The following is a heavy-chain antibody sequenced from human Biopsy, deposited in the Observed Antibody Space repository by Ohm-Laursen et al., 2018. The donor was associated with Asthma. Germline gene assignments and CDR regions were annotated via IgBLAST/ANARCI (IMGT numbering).Heavy chain of an antibody. CDR1: GAYIGTPDYH. CDR3: ATGKDSAYWAKGRSYYYFGMEV. V-gene: IGHV4-30-2*06. D-gene: IGHD3-22*01. J-gene: IGHJ6*02. Sequence: SQTLSLTCTVSGAYIGTPDYHWSWIRQSPGKGLEWIGEIYLSGRTNYNPSLKSRVTISVDKSKKQSSLNLNSVTAADTAVYFCATGKDSAYWAKGRSYYYFGMEVWGQGTTVTVSS. CDR2: IYLSGRT.